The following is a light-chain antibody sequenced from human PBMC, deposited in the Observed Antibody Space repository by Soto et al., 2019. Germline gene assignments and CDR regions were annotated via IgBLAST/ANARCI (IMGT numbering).Light chain of an antibody. CDR3: QQLNSYTLA. V-gene: IGKV3-20*01. Sequence: EIVLTQSPGTLSLSPGERATLSCRASQSIRSNYLAWYQQKPGQAPRFLIYGAFSRATGIPDRFSGSGSGTDFTLTISSLQPEDFATYYCQQLNSYTLAFGGGTKVDIK. CDR1: QSIRSNY. CDR2: GAF. J-gene: IGKJ4*01.